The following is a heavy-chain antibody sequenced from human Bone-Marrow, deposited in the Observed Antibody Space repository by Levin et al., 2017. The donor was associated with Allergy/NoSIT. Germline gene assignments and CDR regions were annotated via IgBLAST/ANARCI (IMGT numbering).Heavy chain of an antibody. J-gene: IGHJ1*01. V-gene: IGHV4-59*01. Sequence: SETLSLTCTVSGGSISSYYWSWIRQPPGKGLEWIGYLSYSGTTNYNPSLKSRVTISVDTSKNQFSLKLTSVTAADPAVYYCARSGVVVAATPIFQHWGQGTLVTVSS. D-gene: IGHD2-15*01. CDR2: LSYSGTT. CDR1: GGSISSYY. CDR3: ARSGVVVAATPIFQH.